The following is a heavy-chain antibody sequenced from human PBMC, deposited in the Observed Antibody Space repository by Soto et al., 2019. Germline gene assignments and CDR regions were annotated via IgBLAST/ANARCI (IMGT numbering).Heavy chain of an antibody. V-gene: IGHV3-48*03. CDR2: ITSSGSTM. Sequence: GESLKISCEASGFAFSSYEMDWVRQAPEKGLEWIAHITSSGSTMYNTDSVKGRFTISRDNAKNSLNLQMNSLRAEDTAVYYCVKEKSIMYSGYDAFDLWGQGTMVTVSS. CDR1: GFAFSSYE. D-gene: IGHD5-12*01. J-gene: IGHJ3*01. CDR3: VKEKSIMYSGYDAFDL.